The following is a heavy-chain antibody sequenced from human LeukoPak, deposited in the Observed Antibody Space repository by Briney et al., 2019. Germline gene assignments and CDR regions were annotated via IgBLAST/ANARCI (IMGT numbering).Heavy chain of an antibody. CDR3: ASAANAGPTTGLFDY. CDR1: GYTFTGYY. J-gene: IGHJ4*02. CDR2: INPNSGAT. V-gene: IGHV1-2*02. D-gene: IGHD1-26*01. Sequence: GASVKVSCKASGYTFTGYYIHCVRQAPGQGLEWMGWINPNSGATTYAQKFQGRVTMTRDTSISTAYMELSRLRSDDTAVYYCASAANAGPTTGLFDYWGLGTLVTVSS.